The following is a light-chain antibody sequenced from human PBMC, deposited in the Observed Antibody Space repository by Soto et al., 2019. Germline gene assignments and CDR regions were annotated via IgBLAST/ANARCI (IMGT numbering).Light chain of an antibody. CDR1: EAISHY. J-gene: IGKJ4*01. CDR2: GAS. Sequence: IHMTQSPSSLSASIGDRVTITCRASEAISHYLNWYQQKPGKAPKLLIYGASKLQSGVPSRLNGSGSGTDFTLTITSLQGEDFATYYCQQSSSTPLTFGGGTKVQI. V-gene: IGKV1-39*01. CDR3: QQSSSTPLT.